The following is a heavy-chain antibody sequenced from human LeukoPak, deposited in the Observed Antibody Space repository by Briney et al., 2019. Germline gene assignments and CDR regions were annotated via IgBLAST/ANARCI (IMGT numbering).Heavy chain of an antibody. CDR1: GGTFSSYA. CDR3: AREQILRYFDRGGHFDL. D-gene: IGHD3-9*01. V-gene: IGHV1-69*05. CDR2: IIPIFGTA. J-gene: IGHJ2*01. Sequence: ASVKVSCKASGGTFSSYAISWVRQAPGQGLEWMGGIIPIFGTANYAQKFQGRVTITTDESTSTAYMELSSLRSEDTAVYYCAREQILRYFDRGGHFDLWGRGTLVTVSS.